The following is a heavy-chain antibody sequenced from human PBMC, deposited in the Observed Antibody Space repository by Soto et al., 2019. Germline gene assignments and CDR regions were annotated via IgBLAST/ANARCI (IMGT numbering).Heavy chain of an antibody. V-gene: IGHV4-34*01. CDR1: GGSFSGYY. J-gene: IGHJ6*03. Sequence: PSETLSLTCAVYGGSFSGYYWSWIRQPPGKGLEWIGEINHSGSTNYNPSLKSRVTISVDTSKNQFSLKLSSVTAADTAVYYCARGRYCSSTSCYQPQGYYYYYMDVWGKGTTVTVSS. D-gene: IGHD2-2*01. CDR2: INHSGST. CDR3: ARGRYCSSTSCYQPQGYYYYYMDV.